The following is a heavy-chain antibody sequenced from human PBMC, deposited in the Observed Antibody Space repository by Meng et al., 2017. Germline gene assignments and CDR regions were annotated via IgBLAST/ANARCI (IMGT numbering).Heavy chain of an antibody. J-gene: IGHJ1*01. D-gene: IGHD6-13*01. CDR1: EFTVSSNY. CDR2: IYSGGST. CDR3: ARAAYSSSWHPYFQH. Sequence: GESLKISCAASEFTVSSNYMSWVRQAPGKGLEWVSVIYSGGSTYYADSVKGRFTISRHNSKNTLYLQMNSLRAEDTAVYYCARAAYSSSWHPYFQHWGQGTLVTVSS. V-gene: IGHV3-53*04.